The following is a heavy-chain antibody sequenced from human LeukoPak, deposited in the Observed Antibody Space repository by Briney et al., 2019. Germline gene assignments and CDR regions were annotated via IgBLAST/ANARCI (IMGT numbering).Heavy chain of an antibody. Sequence: GGSLRLFCAAPGFTFSSYAMSWVRQAPGKGLEWVSAISGSGGSTYYADSVKGRFTISRDNSKNTLYLQMNSLRAGDTAVYYCVRGQRTVEYWGQGTLVSVSS. V-gene: IGHV3-23*01. J-gene: IGHJ4*02. CDR2: ISGSGGST. CDR3: VRGQRTVEY. D-gene: IGHD1/OR15-1a*01. CDR1: GFTFSSYA.